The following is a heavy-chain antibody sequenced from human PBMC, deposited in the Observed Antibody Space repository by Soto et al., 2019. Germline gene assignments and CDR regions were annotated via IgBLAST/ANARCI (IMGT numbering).Heavy chain of an antibody. V-gene: IGHV1-69*13. CDR1: GGTVSSYA. Sequence: SVKVSCKASGGTVSSYAIGWVRQAPGQGLEWMGGIIPIFGTANYAQKFQGRVTITADESTSTAYMELSSLRSEDTAVYYCARPNYGDWPPVNLYYYYYGMDVWGQGTTVTVSS. J-gene: IGHJ6*02. CDR2: IIPIFGTA. CDR3: ARPNYGDWPPVNLYYYYYGMDV. D-gene: IGHD4-17*01.